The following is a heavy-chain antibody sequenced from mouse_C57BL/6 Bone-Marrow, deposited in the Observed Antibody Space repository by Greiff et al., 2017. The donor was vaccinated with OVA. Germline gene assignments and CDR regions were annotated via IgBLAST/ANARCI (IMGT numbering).Heavy chain of an antibody. J-gene: IGHJ3*01. CDR2: ISSGSSTI. CDR3: ARPRITTVGFAD. CDR1: GFTFSDYG. V-gene: IGHV5-17*01. D-gene: IGHD1-1*01. Sequence: EVQVVESGGGLVKPGGSLTLSCAASGFTFSDYGMPWVRQAPEQGLEWVAYISSGSSTIYYADTVKGRFTISRDNAETTLFRQMTSRRSEDTAMYYCARPRITTVGFADWGQGTLVTVSA.